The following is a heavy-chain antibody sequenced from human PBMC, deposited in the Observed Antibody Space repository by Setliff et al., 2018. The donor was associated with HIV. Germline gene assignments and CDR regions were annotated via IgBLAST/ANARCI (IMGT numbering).Heavy chain of an antibody. CDR1: GGSFSGYY. J-gene: IGHJ6*03. V-gene: IGHV4-34*01. Sequence: KASETLSLTCAVYGGSFSGYYWSWIRQPPGKGLEWIGEINHSGSTNYNPSLKSRVTISVDTSKNQFSLKLSSVTAADTAVYYCARGDGTKYYYYYYMDVWGKGTTVTVSS. D-gene: IGHD1-7*01. CDR2: INHSGST. CDR3: ARGDGTKYYYYYYMDV.